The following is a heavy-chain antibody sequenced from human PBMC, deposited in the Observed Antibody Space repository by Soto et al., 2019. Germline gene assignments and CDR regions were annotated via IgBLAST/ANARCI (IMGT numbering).Heavy chain of an antibody. J-gene: IGHJ5*02. Sequence: QVQLQESGPGLVKPSETLSLTCTVSGGSISSYYWSWIRQPAGKGLEWIGRIYTSGSTNYNPSIKSRVTMSVDTSKNQFSLKLSSVTAADTAVYYCAREDPLLWFGELLHNWFDPWGQGTLVTVSS. CDR1: GGSISSYY. CDR3: AREDPLLWFGELLHNWFDP. D-gene: IGHD3-10*01. V-gene: IGHV4-4*07. CDR2: IYTSGST.